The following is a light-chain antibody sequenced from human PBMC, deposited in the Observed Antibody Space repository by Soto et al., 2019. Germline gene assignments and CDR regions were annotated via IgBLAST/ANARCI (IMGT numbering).Light chain of an antibody. J-gene: IGKJ3*01. CDR3: HTSNSVPHT. CDR2: AAS. CDR1: QGISKS. Sequence: DIQMTQSPSSLSASVGDRVTITCRASQGISKSLAWYQQMPGKVPKLLIYAASTLQSGVSSRFSGSGSGTDFTLTVSGLQPEAVATYYCHTSNSVPHTFGPATKVDIK. V-gene: IGKV1-27*01.